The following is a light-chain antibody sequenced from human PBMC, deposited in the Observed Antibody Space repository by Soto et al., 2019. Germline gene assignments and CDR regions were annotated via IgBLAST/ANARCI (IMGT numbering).Light chain of an antibody. CDR2: EVS. Sequence: QSALTQPASVSGSPGQSITISCTGTSSDIGGYDYVSWYQQHPGKVPKLMIFEVSNRPSGVSYRFSCSKSGNNASLTISGLQAEDEADYYCSSYTGSSTLYVFGTGTKVTV. CDR3: SSYTGSSTLYV. V-gene: IGLV2-14*01. CDR1: SSDIGGYDY. J-gene: IGLJ1*01.